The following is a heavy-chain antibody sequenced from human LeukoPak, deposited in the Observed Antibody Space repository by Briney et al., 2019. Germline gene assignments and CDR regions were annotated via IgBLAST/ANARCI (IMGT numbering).Heavy chain of an antibody. CDR1: GFTFSSYS. J-gene: IGHJ4*02. CDR2: ISSSSSTI. CDR3: ARGRADRITMVRGVIINFTYFDY. V-gene: IGHV3-48*04. Sequence: PGGSLRLSCAASGFTFSSYSMNWVRQAPGKGLEWVSYISSSSSTIYYADSVKGRFTISRDNAKNSLYLQMNSLRAEDTAVYYCARGRADRITMVRGVIINFTYFDYWGQGTLVTVSS. D-gene: IGHD3-10*01.